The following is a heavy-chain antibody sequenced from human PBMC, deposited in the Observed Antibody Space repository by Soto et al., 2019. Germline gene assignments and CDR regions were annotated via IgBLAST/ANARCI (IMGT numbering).Heavy chain of an antibody. V-gene: IGHV3-72*01. J-gene: IGHJ4*02. D-gene: IGHD5-12*01. CDR2: IKSKANSYTT. CDR3: STKLNIVTTRRDY. Sequence: KSSNVAPGVILGDYKMDWVRLAKGEGPDWDCRIKSKANSYTTQYAASVKGRFTISRDDSNNSLYLQMDSLKTEDTAVYFCSTKLNIVTTRRDYWGQGSLVTLSS. CDR1: GVILGDYK.